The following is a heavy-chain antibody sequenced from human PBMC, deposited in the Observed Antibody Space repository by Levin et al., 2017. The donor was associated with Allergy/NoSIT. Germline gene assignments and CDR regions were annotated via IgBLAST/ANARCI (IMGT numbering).Heavy chain of an antibody. CDR3: ANRGPAAGNYYYYYGMDV. D-gene: IGHD6-13*01. Sequence: GESLKISCAASGFTFSSYAMSWVRQAPGKGLEWVSAISGSGGSTYYADSVKGRFTISRDNSKNTLYLQMNSLRAEDTAVYYCANRGPAAGNYYYYYGMDVWGQGTTVTVSS. CDR1: GFTFSSYA. V-gene: IGHV3-23*01. CDR2: ISGSGGST. J-gene: IGHJ6*02.